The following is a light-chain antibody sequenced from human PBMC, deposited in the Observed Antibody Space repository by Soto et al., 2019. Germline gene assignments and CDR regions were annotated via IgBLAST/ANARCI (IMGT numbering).Light chain of an antibody. CDR1: QSISSW. J-gene: IGKJ1*01. CDR2: KAS. V-gene: IGKV1-5*03. Sequence: QMTQSHFTLSASVGDRVTITFRASQSISSWLAWYQQKPGKAPKLLIYKASSLESGVPSRFSGSGSGTEFTLTISSLQPDDFATYYCQQYNSYWTFGQGTKVAIK. CDR3: QQYNSYWT.